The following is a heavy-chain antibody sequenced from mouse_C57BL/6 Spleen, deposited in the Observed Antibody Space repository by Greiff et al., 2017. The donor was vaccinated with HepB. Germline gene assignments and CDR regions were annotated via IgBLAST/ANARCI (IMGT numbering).Heavy chain of an antibody. CDR2: IHPNSGST. CDR1: GYTFTSYW. D-gene: IGHD2-4*01. CDR3: ARCDYLYYAMDY. J-gene: IGHJ4*01. Sequence: QVHVKQPGAELVKPGASVKLSCKASGYTFTSYWMHWVKQRPGQGLEWIGMIHPNSGSTNYNEKFKSKATLTVDKSSSTAYMQLSSLTSEDSAVYYCARCDYLYYAMDYWGQGTSVTVSS. V-gene: IGHV1-64*01.